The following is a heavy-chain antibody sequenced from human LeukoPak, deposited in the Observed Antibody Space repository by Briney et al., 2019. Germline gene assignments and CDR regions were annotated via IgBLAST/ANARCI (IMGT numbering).Heavy chain of an antibody. CDR2: ISAYNGNT. D-gene: IGHD2-2*01. J-gene: IGHJ4*02. CDR1: GYTFTSYG. Sequence: ASVKVSCKASGYTFTSYGISWVRQAPGQGLEWMGWISAYNGNTNYAQKFQGRVTITADESTSTAYMELSSLRSEDTAVYYCARGYCSSTSCSSPGDYWGQGTLVTVSS. V-gene: IGHV1-18*01. CDR3: ARGYCSSTSCSSPGDY.